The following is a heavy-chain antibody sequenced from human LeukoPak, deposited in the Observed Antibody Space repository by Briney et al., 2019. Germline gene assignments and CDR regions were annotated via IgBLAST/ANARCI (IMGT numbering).Heavy chain of an antibody. CDR1: GGTFSSYA. CDR3: ASRPSIGGVLTR. D-gene: IGHD3-16*01. CDR2: IIPIFGTA. Sequence: SVKVSCKASGGTFSSYAISGVRQAPGQGLEWMGGIIPIFGTANYAQKFQGRVTITADESTSTAYMELSSLRSEDTAVYYCASRPSIGGVLTRWGQGTLVTVSS. V-gene: IGHV1-69*13. J-gene: IGHJ4*02.